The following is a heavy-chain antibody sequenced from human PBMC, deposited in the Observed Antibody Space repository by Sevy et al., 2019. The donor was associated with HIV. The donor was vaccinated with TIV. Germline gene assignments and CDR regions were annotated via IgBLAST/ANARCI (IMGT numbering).Heavy chain of an antibody. J-gene: IGHJ3*02. Sequence: ASVKVSCKASGYTFTSYYMHWVRQAPGQGLEWMGIINPSGGSTSYAQKFQGRVTMTRDTSTSTVYMELSRLRSEDTAVYYCARVLMWGYDSSGYRPDAVPHDAFDIWGQGTMVTVSS. CDR2: INPSGGST. V-gene: IGHV1-46*01. CDR1: GYTFTSYY. D-gene: IGHD3-22*01. CDR3: ARVLMWGYDSSGYRPDAVPHDAFDI.